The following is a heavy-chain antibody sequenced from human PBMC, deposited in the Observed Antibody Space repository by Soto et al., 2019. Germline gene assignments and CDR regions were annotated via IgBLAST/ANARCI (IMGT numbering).Heavy chain of an antibody. V-gene: IGHV1-2*04. Sequence: ASVKVSCKASGYTFTGYYMHWVRQAPGQGLEWMGWINPNSGGTNYAQKFQGWVTMTRDTSISTAYMELSRLRSDDTAVYYCARDVVSSHRKCSITSCYTGGYYYYGMDVWGQGTMVTVCS. J-gene: IGHJ6*02. D-gene: IGHD2-2*02. CDR2: INPNSGGT. CDR3: ARDVVSSHRKCSITSCYTGGYYYYGMDV. CDR1: GYTFTGYY.